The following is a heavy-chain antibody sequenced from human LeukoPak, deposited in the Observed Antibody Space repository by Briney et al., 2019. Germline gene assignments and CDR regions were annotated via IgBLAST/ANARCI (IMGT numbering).Heavy chain of an antibody. CDR1: GFTFSSYA. D-gene: IGHD3-22*01. CDR3: TTDCCYYDSSDYSPGVAFDI. CDR2: ISYDGSNK. J-gene: IGHJ3*02. Sequence: GGSLRLSCAASGFTFSSYAMHWVRQAPGKGLEWVAVISYDGSNKYYADSVKGRFTISRDNSRNTLYLQMNSLKTEDTAVYYCTTDCCYYDSSDYSPGVAFDIWGQGTMVTVSS. V-gene: IGHV3-30-3*01.